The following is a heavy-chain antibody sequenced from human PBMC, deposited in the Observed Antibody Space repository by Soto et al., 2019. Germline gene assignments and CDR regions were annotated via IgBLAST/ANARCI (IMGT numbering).Heavy chain of an antibody. D-gene: IGHD3-9*01. CDR3: ARQRSWLLYDISAREVDY. CDR1: GGSTSSSSYY. J-gene: IGHJ4*02. Sequence: PAETLSLTCTVSGGSTSSSSYYWGWIRQPPGKGLEWIGSIYYSGSTCYNPSRKRRVTISVDTSKEQFSLRLSSVTAADTAVYYCARQRSWLLYDISAREVDYWGQGTLVTVSS. CDR2: IYYSGST. V-gene: IGHV4-39*01.